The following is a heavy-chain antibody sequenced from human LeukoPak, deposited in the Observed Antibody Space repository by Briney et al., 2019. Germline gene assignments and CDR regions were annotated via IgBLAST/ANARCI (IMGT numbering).Heavy chain of an antibody. CDR3: AKGYPTFYYGSGSSVFDY. CDR1: GFTVSSNY. CDR2: MYSGGST. D-gene: IGHD3-10*01. Sequence: GGSLRLSCAASGFTVSSNYMSWARQAPGKGLEWVSVMYSGGSTYYADSVKGRFIISRDNSKNTLSLQMNSLRAEDTAVYYCAKGYPTFYYGSGSSVFDYWGQGTLVTVSS. V-gene: IGHV3-53*01. J-gene: IGHJ4*02.